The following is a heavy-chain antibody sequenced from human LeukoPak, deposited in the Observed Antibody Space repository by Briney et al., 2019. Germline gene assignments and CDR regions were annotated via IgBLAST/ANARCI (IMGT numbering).Heavy chain of an antibody. CDR1: GYTFTSYD. D-gene: IGHD1-1*01. Sequence: ASVKVSCKASGYTFTSYDINWVRQATGQGLEWMGWMNPNSGNTGYAQKFQGRVTMTRNTSISTAYMELSSLRSEDTAVYYCARSYNWNYGFDYWGQGTLATVSS. V-gene: IGHV1-8*01. CDR3: ARSYNWNYGFDY. CDR2: MNPNSGNT. J-gene: IGHJ4*02.